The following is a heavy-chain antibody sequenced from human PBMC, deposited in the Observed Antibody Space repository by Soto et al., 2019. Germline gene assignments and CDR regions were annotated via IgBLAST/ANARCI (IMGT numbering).Heavy chain of an antibody. CDR1: GFTFTSSA. D-gene: IGHD3-22*01. V-gene: IGHV1-58*01. J-gene: IGHJ6*02. CDR3: AADRAYYYDSSGYCFIYYYGMDV. Sequence: SEKVSCKASGFTFTSSAVQWVRQARGQRLEWIGWIVVGSGNTNYAQKFQERVTITRDMSTSTAYMELSSLRSEDTAVYYCAADRAYYYDSSGYCFIYYYGMDVWGQGTTVTVSS. CDR2: IVVGSGNT.